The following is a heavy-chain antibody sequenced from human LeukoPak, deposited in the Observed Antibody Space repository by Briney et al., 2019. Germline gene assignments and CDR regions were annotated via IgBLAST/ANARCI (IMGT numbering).Heavy chain of an antibody. J-gene: IGHJ4*02. CDR3: AKDEDYGDYVLSY. CDR2: ISYDGSNK. CDR1: GFSFSSHG. V-gene: IGHV3-30*18. Sequence: GGSLRLSCAASGFSFSSHGMHWVRQAPGKGLEWVAVISYDGSNKYSADSVKGRFTISRDNSKNTLYLQMNSLRAEDTAVYYCAKDEDYGDYVLSYWGQGTLVTVSS. D-gene: IGHD4-17*01.